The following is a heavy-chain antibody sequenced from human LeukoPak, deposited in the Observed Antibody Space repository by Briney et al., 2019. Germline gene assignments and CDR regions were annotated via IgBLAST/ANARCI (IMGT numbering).Heavy chain of an antibody. J-gene: IGHJ5*02. CDR2: INPNGGST. D-gene: IGHD6-13*01. Sequence: ASVTVSCTASGYTFTSHWMHWVRQVPGQGLEWMGVINPNGGSTAYAQKFQGRVTLTRDTATTTDYMELSSLRSEDTAVYYCARDSSSSRSWWFDPWGQGTLVIVSS. V-gene: IGHV1-46*01. CDR3: ARDSSSSRSWWFDP. CDR1: GYTFTSHW.